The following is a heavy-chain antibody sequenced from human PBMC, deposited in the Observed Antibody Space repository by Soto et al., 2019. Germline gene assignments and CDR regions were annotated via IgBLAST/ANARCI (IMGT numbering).Heavy chain of an antibody. CDR3: ARIAVAATTRYYYGMDV. V-gene: IGHV1-18*04. Sequence: GASVKVSCKASGYTFTSYGISWVRQAPGQGLEWMGWISAYNGNTNYAQKLQGRVTMTTDKSTSTAYMELRSLRSDDTAVYCCARIAVAATTRYYYGMDVWGQGTTVTVSS. D-gene: IGHD6-19*01. J-gene: IGHJ6*02. CDR1: GYTFTSYG. CDR2: ISAYNGNT.